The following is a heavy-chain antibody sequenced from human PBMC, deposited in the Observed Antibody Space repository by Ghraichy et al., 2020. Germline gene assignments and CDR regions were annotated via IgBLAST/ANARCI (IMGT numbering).Heavy chain of an antibody. D-gene: IGHD6-13*01. CDR3: AKVHSSSWGFSDY. CDR2: IRNDGTTK. J-gene: IGHJ4*02. V-gene: IGHV3-30*02. Sequence: GESLNISCAASGFSFSSYGSHWVRQAPGKGLEWVAFIRNDGTTKYYADSVKGRFTISRDNSKNTLYLQMNSLRAEDTAVYYCAKVHSSSWGFSDYWGQGTLVTVSS. CDR1: GFSFSSYG.